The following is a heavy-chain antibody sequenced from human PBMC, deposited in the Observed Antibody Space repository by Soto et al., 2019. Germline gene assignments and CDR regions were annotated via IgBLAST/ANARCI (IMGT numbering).Heavy chain of an antibody. Sequence: SQPLSLTCAISGDSVSSNSAAWNWIRQSPSRGLEWLGRTYYRSKWYNDYAVSVKSRITINPDTSKNQFHLQLTSVTTEDTAVYYCARGYPIAAELDLSWFEPWGQGTLVTVSS. J-gene: IGHJ5*02. V-gene: IGHV6-1*01. CDR3: ARGYPIAAELDLSWFEP. D-gene: IGHD6-6*01. CDR2: TYYRSKWYN. CDR1: GDSVSSNSAA.